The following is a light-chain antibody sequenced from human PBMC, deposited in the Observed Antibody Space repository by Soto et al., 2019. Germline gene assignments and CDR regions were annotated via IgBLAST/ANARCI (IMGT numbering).Light chain of an antibody. J-gene: IGKJ5*01. V-gene: IGKV3-11*01. CDR3: QQRGSCPPTST. CDR2: DAS. CDR1: QSVSTY. Sequence: VLTQSVATLSLYPRERAPLSCRASQSVSTYLAWYQQRPGQAPRLLIYDASYRATDIPPRFSGSGSGTDFTLTISSLEPEHVAAYYCQQRGSCPPTSTFGQGTRWRL.